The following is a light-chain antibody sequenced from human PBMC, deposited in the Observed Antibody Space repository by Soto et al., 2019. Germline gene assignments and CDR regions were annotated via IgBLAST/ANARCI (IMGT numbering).Light chain of an antibody. Sequence: VMTQTPLSLSVAPGQPASISCKSSQSLLHITGETFLFWYLQKPGQSPQLXXYEVSTRVSGVPDRFSGSGSGTDFTLEISRVETDDFGIYYCMQSTQLPPTFGQGTRLEIK. CDR2: EVS. CDR1: QSLLHITGETF. CDR3: MQSTQLPPT. J-gene: IGKJ5*01. V-gene: IGKV2D-29*02.